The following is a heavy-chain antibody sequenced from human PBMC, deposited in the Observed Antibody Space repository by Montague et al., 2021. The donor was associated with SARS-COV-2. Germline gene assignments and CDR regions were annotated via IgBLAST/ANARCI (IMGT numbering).Heavy chain of an antibody. Sequence: DSVKGRFTISRDNSKNTLYLQMSSLRAEDTAVYYCARESPIDEKGMGLDYWGQGTLVTVSS. J-gene: IGHJ4*02. V-gene: IGHV3-30*15. D-gene: IGHD5-24*01. CDR3: ARESPIDEKGMGLDY.